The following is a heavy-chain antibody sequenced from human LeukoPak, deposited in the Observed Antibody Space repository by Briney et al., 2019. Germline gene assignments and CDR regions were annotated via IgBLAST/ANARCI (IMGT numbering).Heavy chain of an antibody. CDR3: AREGGDATNFDY. V-gene: IGHV3-30*03. Sequence: PGGSLRLSCAASGFTVSSNYMSWVRQAPGKGLEWVAVISYDGSNKYYADSVKGRFTISRDNSKNTLYLQMNSLRAEDTAVYYCAREGGDATNFDYWGQGTLVTVSS. CDR2: ISYDGSNK. D-gene: IGHD2-15*01. J-gene: IGHJ4*02. CDR1: GFTVSSNY.